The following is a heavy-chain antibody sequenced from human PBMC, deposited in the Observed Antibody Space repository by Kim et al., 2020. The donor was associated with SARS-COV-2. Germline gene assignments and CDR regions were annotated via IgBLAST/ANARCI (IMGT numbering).Heavy chain of an antibody. CDR2: IWYDGSNK. CDR3: ARDRNYYDSSGYSRYYYFGMTV. CDR1: GFTFSSYG. Sequence: GGSLRLSCAASGFTFSSYGMHWVRQAPGKGLEWVAVIWYDGSNKYYADSVKGRFTISRDNSKNTLYLQMNSLRAEDTAVYYCARDRNYYDSSGYSRYYYFGMTVCGQGTTVTVSS. V-gene: IGHV3-33*01. D-gene: IGHD3-22*01. J-gene: IGHJ6*02.